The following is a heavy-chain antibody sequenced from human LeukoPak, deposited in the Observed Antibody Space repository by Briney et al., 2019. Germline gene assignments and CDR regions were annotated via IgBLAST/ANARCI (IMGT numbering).Heavy chain of an antibody. CDR1: GFTFSTYA. D-gene: IGHD6-19*01. Sequence: GGSLRLSCAASGFTFSTYAITWVRQGPGKGLEWVSAIRPDGDRTYYTDSVRGRFTISRDNSRDTVYLQVNGLRVEDTAVYYCAREQSGTRGWYTVDYWGQGTLVTVSS. V-gene: IGHV3-23*01. CDR3: AREQSGTRGWYTVDY. CDR2: IRPDGDRT. J-gene: IGHJ4*02.